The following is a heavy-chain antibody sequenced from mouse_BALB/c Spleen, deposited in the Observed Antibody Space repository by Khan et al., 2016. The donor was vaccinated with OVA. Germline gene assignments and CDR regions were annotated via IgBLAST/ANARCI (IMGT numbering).Heavy chain of an antibody. J-gene: IGHJ3*01. CDR3: ARDYWDVFAY. Sequence: VRLQQSGAELVKPGASVKLSCTASGFNIKDTYMHWVKQRPEQGLEWIGRIDPANGNTKYDPKFQGKATITADTSSNTAYLRLSSLTSEDTAVYYCARDYWDVFAYWGQGTLVTVSA. D-gene: IGHD4-1*01. CDR2: IDPANGNT. V-gene: IGHV14-3*02. CDR1: GFNIKDTY.